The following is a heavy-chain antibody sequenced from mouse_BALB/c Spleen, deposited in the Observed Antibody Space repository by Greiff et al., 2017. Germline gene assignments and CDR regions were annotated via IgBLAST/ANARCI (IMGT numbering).Heavy chain of an antibody. CDR3: ADGSSYVDYAMDY. J-gene: IGHJ4*01. V-gene: IGHV1-14*01. CDR2: INPYNDGT. D-gene: IGHD1-1*01. CDR1: GYTFTSYV. Sequence: EVQLVESGPELVKPGASVKMSCKASGYTFTSYVMHWVKQKPGQGLEWIGYINPYNDGTKYNEKFKGKATLTSDKSSSTAYMELSSLTSEDSAVYYCADGSSYVDYAMDYWGQGTSVTVSS.